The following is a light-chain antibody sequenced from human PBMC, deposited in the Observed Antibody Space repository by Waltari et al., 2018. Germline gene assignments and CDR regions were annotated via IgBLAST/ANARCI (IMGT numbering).Light chain of an antibody. V-gene: IGKV3-20*01. CDR1: QSVSRF. CDR3: QKYDRLPAT. Sequence: EIVLTQSPGTLSLSPGERGTLSCRASQSVSRFLAWYHQGPGQPPRLLIYGASTRATGITDRFSGSGSGTDFSLTISRLEPEDFAVYYCQKYDRLPATFGQGTKVEIK. J-gene: IGKJ1*01. CDR2: GAS.